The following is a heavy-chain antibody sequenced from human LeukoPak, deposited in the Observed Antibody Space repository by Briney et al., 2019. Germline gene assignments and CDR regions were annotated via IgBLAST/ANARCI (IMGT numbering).Heavy chain of an antibody. Sequence: PGGSLRLSCAASGFTFSSYAMHWVRQAPGKGLEWVAVVSYDGSNKYYADSVKGRFTISRDNSKNTLYLQMNSLRAEDTAVYYCASDDYWGQGTLVTVSS. CDR3: ASDDY. CDR1: GFTFSSYA. J-gene: IGHJ4*02. V-gene: IGHV3-30-3*01. CDR2: VSYDGSNK.